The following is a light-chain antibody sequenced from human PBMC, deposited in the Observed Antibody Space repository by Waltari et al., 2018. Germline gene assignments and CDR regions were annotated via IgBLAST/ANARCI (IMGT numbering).Light chain of an antibody. Sequence: QLVLTQSPSASASLGASVKLTCTLSSGHSTNIIAWHQQQPEKGPRYLLKVNSDGSQSKGDQFPDRFSGSSSGAEHYLTISSLQSEDEADYYCQTGGHGTWVFGGGTKLTVL. V-gene: IGLV4-69*01. J-gene: IGLJ3*02. CDR2: VNSDGSQ. CDR1: SGHSTNI. CDR3: QTGGHGTWV.